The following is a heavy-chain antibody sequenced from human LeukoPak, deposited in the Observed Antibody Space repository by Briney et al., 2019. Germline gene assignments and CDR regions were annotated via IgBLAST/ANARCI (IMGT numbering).Heavy chain of an antibody. CDR3: AKEVVPGTSRSFDY. D-gene: IGHD2-2*01. Sequence: GGSPRLSCAASGFTFSSYAMHWVRQAPGKGLEWVAVISYDGSNKYYADSVKGRFTISRDTSKNTLYLQMNSLRAEDTAIYYCAKEVVPGTSRSFDYWGQGTLVTVSS. CDR2: ISYDGSNK. CDR1: GFTFSSYA. J-gene: IGHJ4*02. V-gene: IGHV3-30-3*01.